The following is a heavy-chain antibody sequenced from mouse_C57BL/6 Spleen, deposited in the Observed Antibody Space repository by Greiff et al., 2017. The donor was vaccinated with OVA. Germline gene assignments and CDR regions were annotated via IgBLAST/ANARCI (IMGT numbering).Heavy chain of an antibody. CDR3: TTLYGSSPPYDFDY. J-gene: IGHJ2*01. D-gene: IGHD1-1*01. V-gene: IGHV14-4*01. Sequence: EVQLQESGAELVRPGASVKLSCTASGFNIKDDYMPWVKQRPEQGLEWIGWIDPANGDTEYASKFQGKATITADTSSNTAYLKLSSLTSEDTAVYYCTTLYGSSPPYDFDYWGQGTTLTVSS. CDR2: IDPANGDT. CDR1: GFNIKDDY.